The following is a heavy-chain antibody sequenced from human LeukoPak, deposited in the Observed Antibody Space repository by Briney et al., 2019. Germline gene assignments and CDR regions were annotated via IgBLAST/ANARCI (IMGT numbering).Heavy chain of an antibody. J-gene: IGHJ4*02. CDR2: IYNVENGGKT. V-gene: IGHV3-53*01. Sequence: GGSLRLSCAASGFTVSTNYMGWVRQAPGKGLEWVSVIYNVENGGKTFYADSVKGRFTISRDNSKNTLYLKMNSLRAEDTAVYYCAREFGYCSTTSCPLGFWGKGTPVTVSS. CDR1: GFTVSTNY. CDR3: AREFGYCSTTSCPLGF. D-gene: IGHD2-2*03.